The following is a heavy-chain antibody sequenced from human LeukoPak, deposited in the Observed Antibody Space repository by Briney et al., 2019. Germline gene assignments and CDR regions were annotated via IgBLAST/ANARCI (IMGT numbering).Heavy chain of an antibody. J-gene: IGHJ4*02. V-gene: IGHV4-59*01. CDR2: IYNSGST. CDR3: ARDSQAGVNFDY. D-gene: IGHD3-10*01. Sequence: PSETLSLTCSVSGGSISSDSWSWIRQPPGKGLEWIGYIYNSGSTNYNPSLKSRVTISVDTSKNQFSLKLSSVTAADTAVYYCARDSQAGVNFDYWGQGTLVTVSS. CDR1: GGSISSDS.